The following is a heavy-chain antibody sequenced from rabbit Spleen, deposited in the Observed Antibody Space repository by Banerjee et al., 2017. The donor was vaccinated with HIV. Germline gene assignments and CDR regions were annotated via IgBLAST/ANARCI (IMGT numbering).Heavy chain of an antibody. CDR1: GFSFSSSYY. D-gene: IGHD8-1*01. J-gene: IGHJ6*01. CDR3: ARDSGSSFSSYGMDL. Sequence: QEQLVESGGGLVQPEGSLALTCTASGFSFSSSYYMCWVRQAPGKGLEWIGCIYTGASGSTAYASWAKGRFTVSKTSSTTVTLQMTSLTAADTATYFCARDSGSSFSSYGMDLWGQGTLVTVS. V-gene: IGHV1S45*01. CDR2: IYTGASGST.